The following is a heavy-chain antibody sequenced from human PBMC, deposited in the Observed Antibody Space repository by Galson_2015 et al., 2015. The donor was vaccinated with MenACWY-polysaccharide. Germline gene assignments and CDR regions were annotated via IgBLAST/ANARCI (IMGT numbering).Heavy chain of an antibody. V-gene: IGHV3-23*01. CDR2: IGGRGTT. CDR3: AKANSGGICTSGWACWFDP. Sequence: SMRLSCAAFGLTFTNYAMNWVRQAPGKGLEWESSIGGRGTTYYADSVKGRFTISRDNSKNMVYLQMNRLRAEDTAIYYCAKANSGGICTSGWACWFDPWGQGSLVIVSS. CDR1: GLTFTNYA. J-gene: IGHJ5*02. D-gene: IGHD2-15*01.